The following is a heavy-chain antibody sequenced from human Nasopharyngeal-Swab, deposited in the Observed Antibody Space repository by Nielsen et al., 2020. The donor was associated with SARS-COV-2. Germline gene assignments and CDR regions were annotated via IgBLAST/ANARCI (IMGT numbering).Heavy chain of an antibody. CDR2: IYPGDSNT. V-gene: IGHV5-51*01. J-gene: IGHJ6*02. D-gene: IGHD1-26*01. Sequence: GESLKISCKGSGYSFTTYWIVWVRQMPGKGLEWMGFIYPGDSNTRYSPSFQGQFTISVDKYSSTAYLQWSSLKASDTAIYYCARPMRPLGHYYFGMDVWGQGTTVTVSS. CDR1: GYSFTTYW. CDR3: ARPMRPLGHYYFGMDV.